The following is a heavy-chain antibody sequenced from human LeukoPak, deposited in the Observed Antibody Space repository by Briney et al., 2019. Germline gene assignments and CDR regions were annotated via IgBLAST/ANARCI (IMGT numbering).Heavy chain of an antibody. D-gene: IGHD3-3*01. CDR2: ISSNGGST. CDR3: ARARYDFWSGYYL. CDR1: GFTFSSYA. V-gene: IGHV3-64*01. J-gene: IGHJ4*02. Sequence: PGGSLRLSCAASGFTFSSYAMHWVRQAPGKGLEYVSAISSNGGSTYYANSVKGRFTISRDNSKNTLYLQMGSLRAEDMAVYYCARARYDFWSGYYLWGQGTLVTVSS.